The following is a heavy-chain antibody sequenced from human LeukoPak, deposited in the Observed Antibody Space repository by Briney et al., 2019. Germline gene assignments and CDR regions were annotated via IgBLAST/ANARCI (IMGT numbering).Heavy chain of an antibody. J-gene: IGHJ4*02. CDR1: GGSISSYY. Sequence: SETLSLTCTVSGGSISSYYWSWIRQPPGKGLEWIGYIYYSGSTNYNPSLKSRVTISVDTSKNQFSLKLSSVTAADTAVYYCARGGGYYYFDYWGQGTLVTASS. V-gene: IGHV4-59*01. D-gene: IGHD2-21*01. CDR2: IYYSGST. CDR3: ARGGGYYYFDY.